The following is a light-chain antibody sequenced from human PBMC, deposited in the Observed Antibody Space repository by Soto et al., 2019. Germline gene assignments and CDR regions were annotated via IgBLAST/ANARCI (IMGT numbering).Light chain of an antibody. CDR3: QQRRNWPLT. CDR2: GAS. J-gene: IGKJ4*01. V-gene: IGKV1-6*01. CDR1: QGIKND. Sequence: AIQMTQSPSSLSGAVGGRVTITCRASQGIKNDLNWYQQKPGKAPQLLIYGASTLQRGVPSRFSGSGSGIDFTLTISSLQPEDFAVYYCQQRRNWPLTFGGGTKGEIK.